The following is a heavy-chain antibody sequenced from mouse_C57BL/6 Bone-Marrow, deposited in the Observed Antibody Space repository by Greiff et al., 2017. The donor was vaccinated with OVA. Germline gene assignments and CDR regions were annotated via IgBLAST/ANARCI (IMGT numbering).Heavy chain of an antibody. V-gene: IGHV10-1*01. D-gene: IGHD2-3*01. CDR3: VRQGDGYSDY. CDR2: IRSKSNNYAK. CDR1: GFSFNTYA. Sequence: EVKVVESGGGLVQPKGSLKLSCAASGFSFNTYAMNWVRQAPGKGLEWVARIRSKSNNYAKYYADSVKDRFTISRDDSESMLYLQMNNLKTEDTAMYYCVRQGDGYSDYWGQGTTLTVSS. J-gene: IGHJ2*01.